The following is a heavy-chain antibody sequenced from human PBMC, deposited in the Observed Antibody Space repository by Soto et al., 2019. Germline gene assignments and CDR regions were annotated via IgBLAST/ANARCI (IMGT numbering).Heavy chain of an antibody. CDR3: ARDGFXGRVVREYFXH. D-gene: IGHD3-3*01. Sequence: SETLSLTCSVSGGSISSGSYYWSWIRQHPGKGLEWIGYIYYSGRTYYNPSLKSRVTISVDTXKNRFYVKRSYLTAADTALYYCARDGFXGRVVREYFXHRSQGTPVPVSS. CDR2: IYYSGRT. V-gene: IGHV4-31*03. CDR1: GGSISSGSYY. J-gene: IGHJ1*01.